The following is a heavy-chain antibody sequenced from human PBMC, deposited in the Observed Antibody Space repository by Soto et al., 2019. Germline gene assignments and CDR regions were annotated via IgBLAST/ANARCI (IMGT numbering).Heavy chain of an antibody. V-gene: IGHV3-73*01. D-gene: IGHD4-17*01. CDR1: GFTFSGSA. CDR3: NPIYGDFTFDI. CDR2: IRSKANSYAT. J-gene: IGHJ3*02. Sequence: GGSLRLSCAASGFTFSGSAMHWVRQASGKGLEWVGRIRSKANSYATAYAASVKGRFTISRDDSKNTAYLQMNSLKTEDTAVYYCNPIYGDFTFDIWGQGTMVTVSS.